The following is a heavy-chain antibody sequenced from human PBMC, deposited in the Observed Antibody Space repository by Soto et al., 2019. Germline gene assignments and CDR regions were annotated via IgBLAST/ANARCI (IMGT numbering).Heavy chain of an antibody. CDR1: GFTFSSYS. V-gene: IGHV3-21*01. CDR3: ARDPLGLASGSGSEDY. Sequence: PGGSLRLSCAASGFTFSSYSMNWVRQAPGKGLEWVSSISTSSTYIYYADSVKGRFTISRDNAKNSLYLQMNSLRADDTAVYYCARDPLGLASGSGSEDYWGQGTLVTVSS. J-gene: IGHJ4*02. D-gene: IGHD3-10*01. CDR2: ISTSSTYI.